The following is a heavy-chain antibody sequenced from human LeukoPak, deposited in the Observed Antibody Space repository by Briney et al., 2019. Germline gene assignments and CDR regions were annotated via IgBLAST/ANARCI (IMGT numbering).Heavy chain of an antibody. CDR3: AREQMVRDYYYYGMDV. CDR2: VYHTGSN. CDR1: GYAISSGFY. J-gene: IGHJ6*02. Sequence: PSETLPLTCSVSGYAISSGFYWGWIRQPPRKGLEWIGSVYHTGSNYYNPSLESRVTISVDTSKSQFSLELNSVTAADTAVYYCAREQMVRDYYYYGMDVWGQGTTVTVSS. D-gene: IGHD6-13*01. V-gene: IGHV4-38-2*02.